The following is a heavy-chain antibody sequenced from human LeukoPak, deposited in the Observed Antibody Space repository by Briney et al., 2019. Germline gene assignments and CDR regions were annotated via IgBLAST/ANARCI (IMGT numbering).Heavy chain of an antibody. V-gene: IGHV3-30*18. J-gene: IGHJ4*02. D-gene: IGHD3-22*01. CDR1: GFTFSSYG. CDR2: ISYDGSNK. CDR3: AKETYYYDSSHFDH. Sequence: HPGGSLRLSCAASGFTFSSYGMHWVRQAPGKGLEGVAVISYDGSNKYYADSVKGRFTISRDNSKNTLYLQMNSLRAEDTAVYYCAKETYYYDSSHFDHWGQGTLVTVSS.